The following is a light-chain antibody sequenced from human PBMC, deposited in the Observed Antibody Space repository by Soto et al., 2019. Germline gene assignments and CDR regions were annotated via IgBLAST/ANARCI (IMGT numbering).Light chain of an antibody. J-gene: IGKJ2*01. V-gene: IGKV3-20*01. CDR1: QSVSDNY. Sequence: DIVMTQSPATLSVSPGERATLSCRASQSVSDNYLAWYQQKPGQAPRLLIYGASSRATGIPDRFTGSGSGTDFTLTISDLEPEDFAVYYCQQYGSSPYTFGQGTKVDIK. CDR3: QQYGSSPYT. CDR2: GAS.